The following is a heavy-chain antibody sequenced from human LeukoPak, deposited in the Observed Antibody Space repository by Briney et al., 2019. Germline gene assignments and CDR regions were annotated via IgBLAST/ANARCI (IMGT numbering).Heavy chain of an antibody. CDR3: ARALSSVV. CDR1: GGSISSGGYY. D-gene: IGHD3-22*01. J-gene: IGHJ4*02. V-gene: IGHV4-31*03. CDR2: IYYSGST. Sequence: SETLSLTCTVSGGSISSGGYYWRWIRQHPGKGLEWIAYIYYSGSTYYNPSLKSRVTISVDTSKNQFSLKLSSVTAADTAVYYCARALSSVVWGQGTLVTVSS.